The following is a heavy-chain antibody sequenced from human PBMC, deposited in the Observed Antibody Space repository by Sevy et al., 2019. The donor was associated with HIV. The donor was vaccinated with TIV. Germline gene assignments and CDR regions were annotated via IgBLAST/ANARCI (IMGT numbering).Heavy chain of an antibody. D-gene: IGHD1-26*01. CDR2: IYPGDSDT. Sequence: GESLKISCKVSVYSFSTHWVAWVRQVPGKGLEWMGIIYPGDSDTRYSPSFQGPVTISADKSINTAYLQWIRLKASDTAMYYCATHCVGGLGFFDFWGQGTLVTDSS. J-gene: IGHJ4*02. V-gene: IGHV5-51*01. CDR3: ATHCVGGLGFFDF. CDR1: VYSFSTHW.